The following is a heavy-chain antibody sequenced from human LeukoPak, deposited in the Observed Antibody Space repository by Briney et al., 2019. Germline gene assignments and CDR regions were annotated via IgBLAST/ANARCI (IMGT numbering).Heavy chain of an antibody. D-gene: IGHD3-22*01. Sequence: PSQTLSLTCTVSGGSISSGDYYWSWIRQPPGKGLEWIGYIYYSGSTYYNPSLKSRVTISVDTSKNQFSLKLSSVTAADTAVYYCARARPYYYDSSGYWGYFDYWGQGTLVTVSS. CDR3: ARARPYYYDSSGYWGYFDY. J-gene: IGHJ4*02. CDR2: IYYSGST. V-gene: IGHV4-30-4*01. CDR1: GGSISSGDYY.